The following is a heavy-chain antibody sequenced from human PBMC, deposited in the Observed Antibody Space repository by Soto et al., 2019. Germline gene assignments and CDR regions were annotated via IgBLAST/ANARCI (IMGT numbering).Heavy chain of an antibody. CDR2: IWYDGSNK. CDR1: GFTFSSYG. D-gene: IGHD3-3*01. CDR3: AREKTIFGAARGGYGMDV. Sequence: QVQLVESGGGVVQPGRSLRLSCAASGFTFSSYGMHWVRQAPGKGLEWVAVIWYDGSNKYYADSVKGRFTISRDNSKNTLYLQMNSLRAEDTAVYYCAREKTIFGAARGGYGMDVWGQGTTVTVSS. J-gene: IGHJ6*02. V-gene: IGHV3-33*01.